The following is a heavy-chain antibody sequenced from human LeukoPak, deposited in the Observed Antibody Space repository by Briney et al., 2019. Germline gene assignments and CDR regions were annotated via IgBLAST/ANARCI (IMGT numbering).Heavy chain of an antibody. J-gene: IGHJ3*02. D-gene: IGHD3-16*02. CDR2: INSDGSST. V-gene: IGHV3-74*01. CDR1: GFTFSSYW. Sequence: GGSLRLSCAASGFTFSSYWMHWVRQAPGKGLVWVSRINSDGSSTSYADSVKGRFTISRDNAKNTLYLQMNSLSAEDTAVYYCARERHSQSSYDYVWGSYLSIWGQGTMVTVSS. CDR3: ARERHSQSSYDYVWGSYLSI.